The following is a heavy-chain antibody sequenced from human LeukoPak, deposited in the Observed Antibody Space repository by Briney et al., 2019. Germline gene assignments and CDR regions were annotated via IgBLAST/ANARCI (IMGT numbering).Heavy chain of an antibody. V-gene: IGHV3-74*01. CDR3: ARVALRLAGNDY. D-gene: IGHD4-23*01. CDR2: VNSDGSNT. J-gene: IGHJ4*02. CDR1: GFTFSSYW. Sequence: GGSLRLSCAASGFTFSSYWMHWVRQAPGKRLVWVSHVNSDGSNTSYADSVKGRFTISRDNAKNTLYLQMNSLRAEDTAVYYCARVALRLAGNDYWGQGTLVTVSS.